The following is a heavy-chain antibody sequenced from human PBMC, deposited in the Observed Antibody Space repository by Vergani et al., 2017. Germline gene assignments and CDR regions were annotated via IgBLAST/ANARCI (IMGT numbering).Heavy chain of an antibody. J-gene: IGHJ4*02. D-gene: IGHD2-21*01. Sequence: QVQLQQWGAGLLKPSETLSLTCAVYGGSFSGYYWSWIRQPPGKGLEWIGEINHSGSTNYNPSLKSRVTISVDTSKNQFSLKLSSVTAADTAVYYCARHGQPRDILWSGYWGQGTLVTVSS. CDR2: INHSGST. CDR3: ARHGQPRDILWSGY. CDR1: GGSFSGYY. V-gene: IGHV4-34*01.